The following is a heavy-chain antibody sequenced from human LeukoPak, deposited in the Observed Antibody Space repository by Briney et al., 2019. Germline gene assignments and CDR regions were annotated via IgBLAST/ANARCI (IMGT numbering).Heavy chain of an antibody. CDR1: VYTFTSYY. D-gene: IGHD1-7*01. V-gene: IGHV1-46*01. J-gene: IGHJ4*02. CDR2: INPSGGST. CDR3: ARGTTDGMFDY. Sequence: ASVKVSCKASVYTFTSYYMHWVRQAPGQGLEWMGIINPSGGSTSYAQKFQGRVTMTRDTSTSTVYMELSSLRSEDTAVFYCARGTTDGMFDYWGQGTLVTVSS.